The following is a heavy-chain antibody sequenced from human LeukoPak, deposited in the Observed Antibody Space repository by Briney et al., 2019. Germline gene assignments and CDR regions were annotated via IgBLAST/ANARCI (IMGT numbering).Heavy chain of an antibody. CDR3: ARDADIVGAPGLYDAFDI. CDR2: ISSSSSYI. Sequence: GGSLRLSCAASGFTFSSYSMNWVRQAPGKGLEWVSSISSSSSYIYYADSVKGRFTISRDNAKNSLYLQMNSLRAEDTAVYYCARDADIVGAPGLYDAFDIWGQGTMVTVSS. CDR1: GFTFSSYS. V-gene: IGHV3-21*01. D-gene: IGHD1-26*01. J-gene: IGHJ3*02.